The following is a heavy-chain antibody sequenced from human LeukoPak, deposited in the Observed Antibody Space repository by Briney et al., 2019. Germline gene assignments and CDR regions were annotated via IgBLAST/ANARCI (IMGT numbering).Heavy chain of an antibody. Sequence: GGSLRLSCAASGFTFTSYWLHWVRQAPGKGLMWVSTINREGSSAAYADSMKGRFTISRDNSKNTLYLQMFSLRVDDSAVYCARVGKNGWDFDHWGQGTLVTVSS. CDR1: GFTFTSYW. V-gene: IGHV3-74*01. D-gene: IGHD1-26*01. J-gene: IGHJ4*02. CDR3: RVGKNGWDFDH. CDR2: INREGSSA.